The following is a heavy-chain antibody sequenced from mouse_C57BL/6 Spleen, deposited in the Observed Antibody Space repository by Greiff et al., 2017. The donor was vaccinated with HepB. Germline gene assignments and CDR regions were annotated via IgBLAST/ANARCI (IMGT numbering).Heavy chain of an antibody. J-gene: IGHJ2*01. D-gene: IGHD2-4*01. V-gene: IGHV5-4*01. CDR2: ISDGGSYT. Sequence: EVQGVESGGGLVKPGGSLKLSCAASGFTFSSYAMSWVRQTPEKRLEWVATISDGGSYTYYPDNVKGRFTISRDNAKNNLYLQMSHLKSEDTAMYYCARDRYDYDYFDYWGQGTTLTVSS. CDR3: ARDRYDYDYFDY. CDR1: GFTFSSYA.